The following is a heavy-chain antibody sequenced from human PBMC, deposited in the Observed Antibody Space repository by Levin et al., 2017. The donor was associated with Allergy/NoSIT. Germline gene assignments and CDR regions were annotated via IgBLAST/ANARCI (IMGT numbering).Heavy chain of an antibody. CDR1: GGSFSGYY. J-gene: IGHJ3*02. CDR2: INHSGST. D-gene: IGHD6-13*01. V-gene: IGHV4-34*01. Sequence: SETLSLTFAVYGGSFSGYYWSWIRQPPGKGLEWIGEINHSGSTNYNPSLKSRVTISVDTSKNQFSLKLSSVTAADTAVYYCASQIAAADAFDIWGQGTMVTVSS. CDR3: ASQIAAADAFDI.